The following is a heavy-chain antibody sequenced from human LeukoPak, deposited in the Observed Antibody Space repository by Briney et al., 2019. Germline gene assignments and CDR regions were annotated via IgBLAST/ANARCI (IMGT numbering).Heavy chain of an antibody. J-gene: IGHJ4*02. CDR1: GFTFSRFS. Sequence: GGSLRLSCAASGFTFSRFSMIWVRQAPGKGLGWGSYISSGSSAIYYADSVKGRFTISRDNAKNSLYLQLNSLSAEDTALYYCAKGEYNYYDSSAYYYYFDCWGQGTLVTVSS. CDR3: AKGEYNYYDSSAYYYYFDC. CDR2: ISSGSSAI. V-gene: IGHV3-48*04. D-gene: IGHD3-22*01.